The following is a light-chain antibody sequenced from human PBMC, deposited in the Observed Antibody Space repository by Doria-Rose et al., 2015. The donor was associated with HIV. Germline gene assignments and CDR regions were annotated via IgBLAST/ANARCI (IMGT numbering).Light chain of an antibody. CDR3: HQYASSRT. V-gene: IGKV3-20*01. Sequence: TQSPGTLSLSPGERATLSCSASQSVRDNYLAWYQQRPGESPRLLIYGASSRATDIPDRFSGSGSGTDFTLTISRLEPEDFAVYYCHQYASSRTFGQGTKVEIK. CDR1: QSVRDNY. CDR2: GAS. J-gene: IGKJ1*01.